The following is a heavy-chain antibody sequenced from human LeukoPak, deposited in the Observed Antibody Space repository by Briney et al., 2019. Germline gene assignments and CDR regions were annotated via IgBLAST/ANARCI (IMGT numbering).Heavy chain of an antibody. CDR2: INPSGGST. J-gene: IGHJ3*02. CDR1: GYTFTSYY. V-gene: IGHV1-46*01. CDR3: ATPSRPYSGSLDAFDI. D-gene: IGHD1-26*01. Sequence: ASVKVSCKASGYTFTSYYMHWVRQAPGQGLGWMGIINPSGGSTSYAQKFQGRVTMTRDMSTSTVYMELSSLRSEDTAVYYCATPSRPYSGSLDAFDIWGQGTMVTVSS.